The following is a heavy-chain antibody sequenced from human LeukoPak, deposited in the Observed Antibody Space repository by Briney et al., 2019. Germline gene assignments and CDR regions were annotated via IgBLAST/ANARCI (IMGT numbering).Heavy chain of an antibody. CDR3: ARAYNGYDYP. CDR1: GGSFTDYY. D-gene: IGHD5-12*01. Sequence: SETLSLTCAVYGGSFTDYYWSWIRQSPGKGLEWIGEINHDGSTNYNPSLKSQVTIAVDRSKNQSSLKLTSVTAADTAVYYCARAYNGYDYPWGQGTLVTVSS. CDR2: INHDGST. V-gene: IGHV4-34*01. J-gene: IGHJ5*02.